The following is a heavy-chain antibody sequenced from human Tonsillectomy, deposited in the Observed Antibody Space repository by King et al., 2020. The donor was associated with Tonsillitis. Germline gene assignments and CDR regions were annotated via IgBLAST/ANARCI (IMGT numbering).Heavy chain of an antibody. CDR3: AKDGWINQQYSWSYIDY. V-gene: IGHV3-30*02. CDR1: RFTFSSYG. CDR2: IRYDGTNK. J-gene: IGHJ4*02. D-gene: IGHD1-26*01. Sequence: VQLVESGGGVVQPGGSLRLSCAASRFTFSSYGMHWVRQAPGKGLEWGAFIRYDGTNKYHADSVKARFTISRDNSKNTLYLQMNSLRTEDTAVYYCAKDGWINQQYSWSYIDYWGQGNLVTVSS.